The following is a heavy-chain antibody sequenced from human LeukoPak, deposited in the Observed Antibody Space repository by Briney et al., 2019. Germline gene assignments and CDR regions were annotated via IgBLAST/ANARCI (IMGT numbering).Heavy chain of an antibody. CDR2: ISNSGGAT. CDR1: GFTFTTYW. D-gene: IGHD2-2*01. V-gene: IGHV3-23*01. CDR3: AKPNLGYCSSTSCYQYHWFDP. J-gene: IGHJ5*02. Sequence: GGSLRLSCAASGFTFTTYWMNWVRQAPGKGLEWVSVISNSGGATYYADSVKGRFTISRDNSKNTLYLQMNSLRAEDTAVYYCAKPNLGYCSSTSCYQYHWFDPWGQGTLVTVSS.